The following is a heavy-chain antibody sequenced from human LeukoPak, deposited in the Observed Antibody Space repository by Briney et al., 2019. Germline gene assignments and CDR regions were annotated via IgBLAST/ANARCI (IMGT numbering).Heavy chain of an antibody. CDR1: GFTSRTYG. J-gene: IGHJ6*02. CDR2: ISYDGRSE. CDR3: AKSLLDYSYYFFGMDV. D-gene: IGHD3-16*02. Sequence: GRSLRLSCTTSGFTSRTYGMHWVRQTPGKGLEWVASISYDGRSEYFVDSVKGRFTISRDDSKNTMSLQMNSLRPDDTAVYYCAKSLLDYSYYFFGMDVWGHGTTVTVSS. V-gene: IGHV3-30*18.